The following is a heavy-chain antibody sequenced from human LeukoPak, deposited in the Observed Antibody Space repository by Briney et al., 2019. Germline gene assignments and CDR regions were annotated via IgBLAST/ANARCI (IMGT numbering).Heavy chain of an antibody. CDR1: GYTFTSYA. CDR2: INTTTGNP. J-gene: IGHJ4*02. D-gene: IGHD3-9*01. V-gene: IGHV7-4-1*02. CDR3: ARDPTRVNILTGYSAATGFDY. Sequence: ASLKVSCKASGYTFTSYAMNWVRQAPGQGREGLGWINTTTGNPTYAQGFTGRFVFSLDTSVSTAYLQISSLKAEDTAVYYCARDPTRVNILTGYSAATGFDYWGQGTLVTVSS.